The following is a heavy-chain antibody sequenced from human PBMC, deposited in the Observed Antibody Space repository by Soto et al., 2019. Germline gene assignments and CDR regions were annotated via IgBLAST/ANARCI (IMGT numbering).Heavy chain of an antibody. D-gene: IGHD2-2*01. J-gene: IGHJ4*02. CDR3: VKVLARGVGVPRFYFDS. CDR1: GFSFTGYY. CDR2: INAHSGGT. V-gene: IGHV1-2*02. Sequence: ASVKVSCKASGFSFTGYYIHWLRQAPGQGLEWMGWINAHSGGTEYAQKFQGRVTLTRDTSIATAYLHVNSLRAEDTAVYYCVKVLARGVGVPRFYFDSWGQGALVTVSS.